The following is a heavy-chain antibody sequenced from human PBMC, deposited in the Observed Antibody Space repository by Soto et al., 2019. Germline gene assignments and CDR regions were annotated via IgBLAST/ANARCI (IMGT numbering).Heavy chain of an antibody. V-gene: IGHV3-30*18. J-gene: IGHJ4*02. Sequence: GGSLRLSCAASGFTFSSYGMHWVRQAPGKGLEWVAVISYDGSNKYYADSVKGRFTISRDNSKNTLYLQMNSLRAEDTAVYYCAKGVDTAMDPGYYFDYWGQGTLVTVSS. D-gene: IGHD5-18*01. CDR2: ISYDGSNK. CDR1: GFTFSSYG. CDR3: AKGVDTAMDPGYYFDY.